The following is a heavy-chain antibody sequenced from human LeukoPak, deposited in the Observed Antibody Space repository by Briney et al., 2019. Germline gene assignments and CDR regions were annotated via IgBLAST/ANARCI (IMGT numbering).Heavy chain of an antibody. CDR1: GGSISSSSYY. D-gene: IGHD3-3*01. J-gene: IGHJ4*02. CDR3: ARINVLRFLEWSFDY. CDR2: IYYSGST. V-gene: IGHV4-61*05. Sequence: SETLSLTCTVSGGSISSSSYYWGWIRQPPGKGLEWIGYIYYSGSTNYNPSLKSRVTISVDTSKNQFSLKLSSVTAADTAVYYCARINVLRFLEWSFDYWGQGTLVTVSS.